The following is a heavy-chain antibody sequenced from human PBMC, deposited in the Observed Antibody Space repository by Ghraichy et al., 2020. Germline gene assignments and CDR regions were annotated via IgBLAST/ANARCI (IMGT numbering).Heavy chain of an antibody. CDR3: ARAKSIAVAGVAY. CDR1: GGSISSYY. D-gene: IGHD6-19*01. V-gene: IGHV4-59*01. CDR2: ISYSGST. Sequence: SETLSLTCTVSGGSISSYYWSWIRQPPGKGLEWIGFISYSGSTNYNPSLKSRVTISVDTSKNQFSLKLSSVTAADTAVYYCARAKSIAVAGVAYRGQGTIVTVSS. J-gene: IGHJ4*02.